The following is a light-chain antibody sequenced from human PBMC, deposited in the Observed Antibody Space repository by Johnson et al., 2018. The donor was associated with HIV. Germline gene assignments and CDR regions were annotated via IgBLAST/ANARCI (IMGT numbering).Light chain of an antibody. CDR2: ENN. J-gene: IGLJ1*01. CDR3: GTWDAGLSVLYV. CDR1: TSNIGNKY. Sequence: QAVLTQPPSVSAAPGQKVTISCSGSTSNIGNKYVSWYQHLPGTAPKLLIYENNKRPSGIPDRFSGSKSGTTATLVIAALQAGDEADYSCGTWDAGLSVLYVVGTGTKVTVL. V-gene: IGLV1-51*02.